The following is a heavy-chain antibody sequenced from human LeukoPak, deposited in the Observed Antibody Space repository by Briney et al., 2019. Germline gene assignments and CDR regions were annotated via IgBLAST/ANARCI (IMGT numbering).Heavy chain of an antibody. J-gene: IGHJ6*03. CDR1: VYTFTGYY. V-gene: IGHV1-2*06. Sequence: ASVKVSCKASVYTFTGYYIHWVRQAPAQRREWMGRILPNSDTTNHAQKFQGRVTLTRDTSISTAYMELSRLTSDDTAIYYCARTSTAGTIYYYMDVWGKGPAVTVSS. CDR3: ARTSTAGTIYYYMDV. D-gene: IGHD6-13*01. CDR2: ILPNSDTT.